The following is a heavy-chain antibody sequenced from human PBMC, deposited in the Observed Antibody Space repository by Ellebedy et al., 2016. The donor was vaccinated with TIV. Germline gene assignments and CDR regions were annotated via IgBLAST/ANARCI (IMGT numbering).Heavy chain of an antibody. CDR2: IKEDGSDG. CDR3: VRDLHWSYFD. J-gene: IGHJ4*02. CDR1: GFTFSPNW. D-gene: IGHD1-26*01. Sequence: PGGSLRLSCAASGFTFSPNWMYLVRRAPGKGLEWVANIKEDGSDGYYVDSVKGRFTISRDNAKNSLYLQMNSLRAEDTAVYYCVRDLHWSYFDWGQGTLVTVSS. V-gene: IGHV3-7*03.